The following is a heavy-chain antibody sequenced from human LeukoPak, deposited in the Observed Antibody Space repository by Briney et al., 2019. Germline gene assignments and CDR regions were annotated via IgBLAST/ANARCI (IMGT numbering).Heavy chain of an antibody. J-gene: IGHJ5*02. CDR1: GGSFSGYY. CDR2: INHSGST. D-gene: IGHD3-16*02. Sequence: SETLSLTCAVYGGSFSGYYWSWIRQPPGKGLEWIGEINHSGSTNYNPSLKSRVTISVDTSKNQSSLKLSSVTAADTAVYYCARGGGLSTYNWFDPWGQGTLVTVSS. V-gene: IGHV4-34*01. CDR3: ARGGGLSTYNWFDP.